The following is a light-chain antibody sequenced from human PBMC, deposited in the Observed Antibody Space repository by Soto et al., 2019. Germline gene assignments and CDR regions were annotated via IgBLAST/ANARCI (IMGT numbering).Light chain of an antibody. CDR2: EAS. V-gene: IGKV1-39*01. J-gene: IGKJ3*01. CDR3: QQSYGSPPFT. Sequence: DIQLTQSPSPLSASVGDRVYITCRTSQDVSSYLNWYQAKPGKDPKLLGYEASTLESGVPSRFSGSGSGTDFPLTISSLQPEDSATYYCQQSYGSPPFTFGPGTRVDI. CDR1: QDVSSY.